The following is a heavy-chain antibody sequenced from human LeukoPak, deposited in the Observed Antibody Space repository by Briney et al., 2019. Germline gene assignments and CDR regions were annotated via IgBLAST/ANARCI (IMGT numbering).Heavy chain of an antibody. CDR2: IYPGDSDT. Sequence: GESLKISCKGSGYSFTSYWIGWVRRMPGKGLEWMGIIYPGDSDTKYSPSFQGQVTISADKSISTAYLQWSSLKASDTAMYYCARLSTQYQLLSSFDYWGQGTLVTVSS. V-gene: IGHV5-51*01. CDR1: GYSFTSYW. J-gene: IGHJ4*02. D-gene: IGHD2-2*01. CDR3: ARLSTQYQLLSSFDY.